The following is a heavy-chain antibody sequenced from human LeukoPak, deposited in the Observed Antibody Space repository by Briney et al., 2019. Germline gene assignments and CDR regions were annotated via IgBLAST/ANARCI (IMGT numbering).Heavy chain of an antibody. CDR3: ARDLGYCSTTSCFIL. D-gene: IGHD2-2*03. CDR2: IKEDGSDK. J-gene: IGHJ4*02. CDR1: GSTFSLYW. Sequence: GGSLRLSCAASGSTFSLYWMSWVRQAPGKGLEWVANIKEDGSDKYYVDSVKGRFTISRDNAKNSLFLQMNSLRAKDTAVYYCARDLGYCSTTSCFILWGQGTLVTVSS. V-gene: IGHV3-7*01.